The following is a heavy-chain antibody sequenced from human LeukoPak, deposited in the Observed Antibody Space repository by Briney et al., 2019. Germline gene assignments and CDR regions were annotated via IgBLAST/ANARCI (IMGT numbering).Heavy chain of an antibody. D-gene: IGHD1-7*01. CDR2: ISTSGSAI. Sequence: GGSLRLSCAASGFTFSDFYMSWIRQAPGKGLEWVSYISTSGSAIYYADSVKGRFTISRDNAKNSLYLQMNSLRVEDTGVYYCARGLRYNWNWFDYWGQGTPVTVPS. CDR1: GFTFSDFY. CDR3: ARGLRYNWNWFDY. J-gene: IGHJ4*02. V-gene: IGHV3-11*04.